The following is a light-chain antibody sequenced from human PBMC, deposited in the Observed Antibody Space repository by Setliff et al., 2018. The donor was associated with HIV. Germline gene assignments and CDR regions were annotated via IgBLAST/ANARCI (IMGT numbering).Light chain of an antibody. Sequence: ALTQPASVSGSPAQSITISCTGSSSDIGDYESVSWYQQHPGEVPKIIIYDVTKRPSGISNRFSASKSGNTASLTISGLQAEDEARYYCASYAGSDTWIFGGGTK. CDR1: SSDIGDYES. CDR2: DVT. V-gene: IGLV2-23*02. CDR3: ASYAGSDTWI. J-gene: IGLJ2*01.